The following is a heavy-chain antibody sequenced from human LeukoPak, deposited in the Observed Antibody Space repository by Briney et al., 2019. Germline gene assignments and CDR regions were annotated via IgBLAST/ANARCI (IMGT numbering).Heavy chain of an antibody. Sequence: GGSLRLSCAASGFTFSSYWMHWVRQAPGKGLVWVSRISDGGSTTTYADSVKGRFTISRDNAKNTLYLQMNGLRAEDTAVYYCSRSVYYDGSGNYYDYWGQGTLVTVSS. V-gene: IGHV3-74*01. D-gene: IGHD3-22*01. CDR3: SRSVYYDGSGNYYDY. J-gene: IGHJ4*02. CDR1: GFTFSSYW. CDR2: ISDGGSTT.